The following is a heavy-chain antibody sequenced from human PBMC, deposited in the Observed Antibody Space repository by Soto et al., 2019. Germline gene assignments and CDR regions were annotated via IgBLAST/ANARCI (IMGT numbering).Heavy chain of an antibody. D-gene: IGHD2-15*01. CDR3: ARSVVVAATSYYYYGMDV. CDR1: GGTFSSYA. J-gene: IGHJ6*02. V-gene: IGHV1-69*13. Sequence: SVKVSCKASGGTFSSYAISWVRQAPGQGLEWMGGIIPIFGTANYAQKFQGRVTITADESTSTAYMELSSLRSEDTAVYYCARSVVVAATSYYYYGMDVWGQGTTVTVSS. CDR2: IIPIFGTA.